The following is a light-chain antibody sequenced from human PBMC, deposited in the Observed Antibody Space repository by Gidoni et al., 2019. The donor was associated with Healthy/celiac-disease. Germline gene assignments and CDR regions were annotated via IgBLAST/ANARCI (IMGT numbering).Light chain of an antibody. CDR1: QSVSSN. CDR2: GAS. V-gene: IGKV3-15*01. Sequence: EIVMTQSPATLSVSPGERATLSGRASQSVSSNLAWYQQKPGQAPRLLIYGASTRATGIPARFSGSGSGTEFTLTISSLQSEDFAVYYCQQYNNWPPGTFGPGTKVDIK. CDR3: QQYNNWPPGT. J-gene: IGKJ3*01.